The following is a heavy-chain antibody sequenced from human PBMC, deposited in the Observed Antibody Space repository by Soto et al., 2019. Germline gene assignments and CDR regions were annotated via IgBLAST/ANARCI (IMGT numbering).Heavy chain of an antibody. D-gene: IGHD3-3*01. CDR2: ITWNSRVL. Sequence: GGSLRLSCVGTGLNFDDFAMHWVRQAPGKGLEWVSGITWNSRVLAYADSVKGRFTISRDNARNSLYLQMDSLRDEDTALYYCAKGRYDFWSPYYFDSWGQGTLVTVSS. V-gene: IGHV3-9*01. J-gene: IGHJ4*02. CDR3: AKGRYDFWSPYYFDS. CDR1: GLNFDDFA.